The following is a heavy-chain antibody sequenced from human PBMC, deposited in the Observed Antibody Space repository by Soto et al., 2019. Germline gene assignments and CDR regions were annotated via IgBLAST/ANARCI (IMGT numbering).Heavy chain of an antibody. CDR1: GGSISGGGYY. CDR2: VYYTGST. V-gene: IGHV4-31*03. Sequence: QVQLQESGPGLVKPAQTLSLTCTVSGGSISGGGYYWNWIRQHPGKGLERIGYVYYTGSTDYNPSLKRRVTMSVDTSKNQFSLKLSSVTAADTAVYYCARGVQYYHDSSASYYDYWGQGTLVTVSS. D-gene: IGHD3-22*01. CDR3: ARGVQYYHDSSASYYDY. J-gene: IGHJ4*02.